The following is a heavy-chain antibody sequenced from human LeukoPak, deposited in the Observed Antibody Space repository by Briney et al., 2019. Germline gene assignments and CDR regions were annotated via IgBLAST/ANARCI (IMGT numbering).Heavy chain of an antibody. Sequence: SETLSLTCTVSGGSISSYYWSWIRQPPGKGLEWIGYIYYSGSTNYNPSLKSRVTISVDTSKNQFSLKLSSVTAEDTAVYYCARHASPPQWLYPYYFDYWGQGTLVTVSS. CDR1: GGSISSYY. CDR2: IYYSGST. D-gene: IGHD6-19*01. V-gene: IGHV4-59*08. CDR3: ARHASPPQWLYPYYFDY. J-gene: IGHJ4*02.